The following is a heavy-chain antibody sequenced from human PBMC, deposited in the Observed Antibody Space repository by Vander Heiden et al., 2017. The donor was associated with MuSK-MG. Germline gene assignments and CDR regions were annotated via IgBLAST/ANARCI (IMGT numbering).Heavy chain of an antibody. D-gene: IGHD5-18*01. CDR1: GGSIRSGGYY. CDR3: AKTEYSYGRMEGYFDY. J-gene: IGHJ4*02. Sequence: QVQLQESGPGLVQPSQTLSLTCTVPGGSIRSGGYYWSWIRQHPGKGLEWIGYIYYSGSTYYNPSLKSRVTISVDTSKNQFSLKLSSVTAADTAVYYCAKTEYSYGRMEGYFDYWGQGTLVTVSS. CDR2: IYYSGST. V-gene: IGHV4-31*03.